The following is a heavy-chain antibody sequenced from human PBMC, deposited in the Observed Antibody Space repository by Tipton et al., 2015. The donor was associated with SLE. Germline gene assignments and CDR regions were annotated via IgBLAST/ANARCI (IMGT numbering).Heavy chain of an antibody. V-gene: IGHV4-59*01. CDR3: ARGIGSFDI. D-gene: IGHD2-15*01. J-gene: IGHJ3*02. CDR2: IYYSGST. Sequence: LSLTCTVSGGSISSYYWSWIRQPPGKGLEWIGYIYYSGSTNYNPSLKSRVTISVDTSKNQFSLNLSSVTAADTAVYYCARGIGSFDIWGQGTMVTVSS. CDR1: GGSISSYY.